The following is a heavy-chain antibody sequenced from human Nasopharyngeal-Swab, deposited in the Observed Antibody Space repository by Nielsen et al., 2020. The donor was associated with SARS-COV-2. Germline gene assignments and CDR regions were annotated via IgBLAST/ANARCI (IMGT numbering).Heavy chain of an antibody. CDR1: GFTFDDYA. CDR3: AKDISWFGEADAFDI. CDR2: ISLNSGSI. D-gene: IGHD3-10*01. J-gene: IGHJ3*02. Sequence: GGSLRLSCAASGFTFDDYAMHWVRQAPGKGLEWVPGISLNSGSIGYADSVKGRFTISRDNAKNSLYLQMNSLRAEDTALYYCAKDISWFGEADAFDIWGQGTMVTVSS. V-gene: IGHV3-9*01.